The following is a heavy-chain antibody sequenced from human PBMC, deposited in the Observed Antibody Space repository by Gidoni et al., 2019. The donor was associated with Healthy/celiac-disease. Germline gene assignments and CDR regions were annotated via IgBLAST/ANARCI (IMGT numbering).Heavy chain of an antibody. Sequence: EVQLLESGGGLVQPGGSLRLSCAASGFTFSRYSMNWVRQARGKGLEWVSSISSSSSYIYYADSVKGRFTIARDNAKNSLYLQMNSLRAEDTAVYYCARCEGPQRDYYYGMDVWGQGTTVTVSS. V-gene: IGHV3-21*01. CDR1: GFTFSRYS. CDR2: ISSSSSYI. J-gene: IGHJ6*02. CDR3: ARCEGPQRDYYYGMDV.